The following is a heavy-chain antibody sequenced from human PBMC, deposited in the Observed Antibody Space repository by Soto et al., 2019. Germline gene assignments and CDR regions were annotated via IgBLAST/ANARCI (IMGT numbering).Heavy chain of an antibody. J-gene: IGHJ3*02. Sequence: GGSLRLSCAASGFTFISYSMNWVRQAPWKGLEWVSSISSSSSYIYYADSVKGRFTISRDNAKNSLYLQMNSLRAEDTAVYYCARVGYCSSTSCRAPDAFDIWGQGTMVTVSS. CDR3: ARVGYCSSTSCRAPDAFDI. CDR2: ISSSSSYI. CDR1: GFTFISYS. D-gene: IGHD2-2*01. V-gene: IGHV3-21*01.